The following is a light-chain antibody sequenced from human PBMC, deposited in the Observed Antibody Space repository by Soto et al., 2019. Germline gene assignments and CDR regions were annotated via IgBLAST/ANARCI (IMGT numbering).Light chain of an antibody. V-gene: IGKV3-15*01. CDR1: QSVSSN. CDR2: GAS. CDR3: QQHNNWPPWT. Sequence: EIVMTQSPATLSVSPGERATLSCRASQSVSSNLAWYQQKPGQAPRLLIYGASTSATGIPASFSGSGSGTEFTLTISSLQSEDFAVYYCQQHNNWPPWTFGQGTKVEIK. J-gene: IGKJ1*01.